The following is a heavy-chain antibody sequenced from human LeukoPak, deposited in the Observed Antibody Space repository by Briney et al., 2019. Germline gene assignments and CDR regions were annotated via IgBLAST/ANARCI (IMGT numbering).Heavy chain of an antibody. CDR1: GFTFDDYT. Sequence: PGGSLRLSCAASGFTFDDYTMHWVRQAPGKGLEWVSLISWDGGSTYYADSVKGRFTISRDNSKNTLYLQMNSLRAEDTAVYYCAKTRGWRPQGYYFDYWGQGTLVTVSS. J-gene: IGHJ4*02. D-gene: IGHD6-19*01. CDR2: ISWDGGST. CDR3: AKTRGWRPQGYYFDY. V-gene: IGHV3-43*01.